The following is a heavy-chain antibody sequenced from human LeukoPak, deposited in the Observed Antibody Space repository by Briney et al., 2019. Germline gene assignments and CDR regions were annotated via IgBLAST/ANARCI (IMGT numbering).Heavy chain of an antibody. J-gene: IGHJ3*02. CDR2: IRYDGSNK. Sequence: GGSLRLSCAASGFTFSNYWMNWVRQAPGKGLEWVAFIRYDGSNKYYADSVKGRFTISRDNSKNTLYLQMNSLRAEDTAVYYCAKTYSSSSKGAFDIWGQGTMVTVSS. CDR3: AKTYSSSSKGAFDI. CDR1: GFTFSNYW. V-gene: IGHV3-30*02. D-gene: IGHD6-6*01.